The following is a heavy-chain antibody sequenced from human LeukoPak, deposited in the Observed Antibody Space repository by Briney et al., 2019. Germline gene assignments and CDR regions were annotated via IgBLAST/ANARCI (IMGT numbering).Heavy chain of an antibody. V-gene: IGHV3-48*03. CDR1: GFTFSSYE. J-gene: IGHJ4*02. CDR2: ISSRGSTI. CDR3: ARGSSGYSYGYDFDY. Sequence: QTGGSLRLPCAASGFTFSSYEMNWVRQAPGKGLEWVSYISSRGSTIYYADSVKGRFTISRDNAKNSLYLQMNSLRAEDTAVYYCARGSSGYSYGYDFDYWGQGTLVTVSS. D-gene: IGHD5-18*01.